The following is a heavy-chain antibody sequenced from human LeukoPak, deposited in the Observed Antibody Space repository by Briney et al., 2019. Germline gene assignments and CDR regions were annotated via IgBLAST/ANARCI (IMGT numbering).Heavy chain of an antibody. CDR3: ARDSAEHGSGSFDY. D-gene: IGHD3-10*01. Sequence: SETLSLTCTVSGGSISSGGYYWSWIRQPPGKGLEWIGYIYHSGSTNYNPSLKGRVTMSVDTSKNQFSLKLNSVTAADTAVYYCARDSAEHGSGSFDYWGQGTLVTVSS. J-gene: IGHJ4*02. CDR2: IYHSGST. CDR1: GGSISSGGYY. V-gene: IGHV4-30-2*01.